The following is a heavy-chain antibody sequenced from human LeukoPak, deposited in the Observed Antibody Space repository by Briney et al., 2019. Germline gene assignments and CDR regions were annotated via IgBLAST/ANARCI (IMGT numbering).Heavy chain of an antibody. CDR2: IHPTVGDT. D-gene: IGHD6-25*01. V-gene: IGHV1-46*01. Sequence: ASVKVSCKSSGYTFTIYYLHWVRQPPGQGLELMGIIHPTVGDTTYSQKFQSRVTMTTEMSTGKVYMDLSSLRSEDTAVYYCARYGFSSVWQGGWHAFDIWGQGTTVTVSS. CDR1: GYTFTIYY. CDR3: ARYGFSSVWQGGWHAFDI. J-gene: IGHJ3*02.